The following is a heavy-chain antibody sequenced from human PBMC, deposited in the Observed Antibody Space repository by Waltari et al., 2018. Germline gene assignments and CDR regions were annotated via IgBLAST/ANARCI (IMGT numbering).Heavy chain of an antibody. CDR3: ARGISTSW. CDR2: ISSDGSAT. V-gene: IGHV3-74*01. J-gene: IGHJ4*02. Sequence: EVQLVESGGGLVQPGGSLRLSCAASGLTFSSHWMHWVRQGPGKGLVWVSRISSDGSATNYADSVKGRFTISRDNAENTLYLQMNSLRVDDSAVYYCARGISTSWWGQGTLVTVSS. CDR1: GLTFSSHW.